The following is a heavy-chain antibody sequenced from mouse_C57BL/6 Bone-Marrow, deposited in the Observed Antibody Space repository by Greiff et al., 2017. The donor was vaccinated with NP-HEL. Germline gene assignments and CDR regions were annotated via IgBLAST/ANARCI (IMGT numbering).Heavy chain of an antibody. CDR1: GYSFTGYY. J-gene: IGHJ2*01. Sequence: EVQLVESGPELVKPGASVKISCKASGYSFTGYYMNWVKQSPEKSLEWIGEINPSTGGTTYNQKFKAKATLTVDKSSSTAYMQLKSLTSEDSAVYYCAPLLYYFDYWGQGTTLTVSS. V-gene: IGHV1-42*01. CDR3: APLLYYFDY. CDR2: INPSTGGT.